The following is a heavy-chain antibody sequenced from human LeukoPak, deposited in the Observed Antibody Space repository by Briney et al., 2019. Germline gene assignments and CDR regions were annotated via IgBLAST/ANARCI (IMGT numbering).Heavy chain of an antibody. Sequence: GGSLRLSCAVSGFTFSSYRMSWVRQAPGKGLEWVSSISTSSSSKYYADSVKGRFTVSRDNAKNSLDLQMNSLRAEDTAVYYCARRYCSGGSCYLDYWGQGTLVTVSS. CDR1: GFTFSSYR. V-gene: IGHV3-21*01. D-gene: IGHD2-15*01. CDR3: ARRYCSGGSCYLDY. CDR2: ISTSSSSK. J-gene: IGHJ4*02.